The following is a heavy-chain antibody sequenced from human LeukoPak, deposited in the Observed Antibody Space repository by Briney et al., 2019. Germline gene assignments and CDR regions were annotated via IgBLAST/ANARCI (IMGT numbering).Heavy chain of an antibody. CDR1: GFTFRSYG. CDR3: AKDALGAFDI. J-gene: IGHJ3*02. CDR2: FSDSGGKT. D-gene: IGHD7-27*01. Sequence: GSLRLSCAASGFTFRSYGMSWVRQAPGKGLEWVSTFSDSGGKTYYADSVKGRFTISRDNSKNTLYLQMNSLRAEDTAVYYCAKDALGAFDIWGQGTMVTVSS. V-gene: IGHV3-23*01.